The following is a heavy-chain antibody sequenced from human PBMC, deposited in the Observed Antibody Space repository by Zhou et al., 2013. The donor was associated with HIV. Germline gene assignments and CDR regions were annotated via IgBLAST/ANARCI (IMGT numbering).Heavy chain of an antibody. D-gene: IGHD2-2*01. V-gene: IGHV1-18*01. CDR1: GYAFISYG. J-gene: IGHJ4*01. Sequence: QVQLVQSGPEVKEPGASVKVSCKASGYAFISYGINWVRQAPGQGLEWMGWISVYSGNTNYAQKFQGRVTMTTDRSTSTAYMDLRSLGSDDTAVYYCARDEDTSCFHCPPSPSFDYWGQGTLVTVSS. CDR3: ARDEDTSCFHCPPSPSFDY. CDR2: ISVYSGNT.